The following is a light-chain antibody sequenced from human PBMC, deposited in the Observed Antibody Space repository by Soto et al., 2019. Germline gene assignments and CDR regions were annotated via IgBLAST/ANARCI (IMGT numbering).Light chain of an antibody. Sequence: DIQMTQSPSTLSASVGDRVTITCRASQSVNDWLAWYHQKPGKAPKVLIYQASKLENGVPSRFSGSGSGTDFTLTIRSLQPDDFGTYYCQQYQSYPWTFGQGTNVEF. V-gene: IGKV1-5*03. J-gene: IGKJ1*01. CDR1: QSVNDW. CDR3: QQYQSYPWT. CDR2: QAS.